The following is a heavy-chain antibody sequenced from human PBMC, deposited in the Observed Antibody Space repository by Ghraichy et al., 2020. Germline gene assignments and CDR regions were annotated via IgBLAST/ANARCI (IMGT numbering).Heavy chain of an antibody. CDR1: GFTVSSNY. J-gene: IGHJ4*02. D-gene: IGHD6-6*01. Sequence: LSLTCAASGFTVSSNYMSWVRQAPGKGLEWVSVIYSGGSTYYADSVKGRFTISRDNSKNTLYLQMNSLRAEDTAVYYCARGFARPGFDYWGQGTLVTVSS. V-gene: IGHV3-53*01. CDR3: ARGFARPGFDY. CDR2: IYSGGST.